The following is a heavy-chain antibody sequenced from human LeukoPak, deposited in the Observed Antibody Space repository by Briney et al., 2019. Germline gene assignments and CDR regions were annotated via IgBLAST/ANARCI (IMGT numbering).Heavy chain of an antibody. V-gene: IGHV4-34*01. CDR3: ARGGRDDSGWYHLIEYCFDY. CDR2: INHSGST. CDR1: GGSFSGYY. Sequence: NPSETLSPTCAVYGGSFSGYYWSWIRQPPGKGLEWIGEINHSGSTNYNPSLKSRVTISVDTSKNQFSLKLSSVTAADTAVYYCARGGRDDSGWYHLIEYCFDYWGQGTLVTVSS. J-gene: IGHJ4*02. D-gene: IGHD6-19*01.